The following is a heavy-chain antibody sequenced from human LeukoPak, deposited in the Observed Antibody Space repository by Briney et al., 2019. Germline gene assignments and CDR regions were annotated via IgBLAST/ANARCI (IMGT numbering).Heavy chain of an antibody. CDR1: GGSISSSTCY. J-gene: IGHJ4*02. Sequence: PSETLSLTCTASGGSISSSTCYWDWIRQPPGKGLEWSGNFYDSGSTWYNPSLKSRVTISGDTSKNQFSLKLSSVTAADTAVYYCARRAGHSSGYPPGVDYWGQGTLVTVSS. CDR2: FYDSGST. D-gene: IGHD3-22*01. V-gene: IGHV4-39*01. CDR3: ARRAGHSSGYPPGVDY.